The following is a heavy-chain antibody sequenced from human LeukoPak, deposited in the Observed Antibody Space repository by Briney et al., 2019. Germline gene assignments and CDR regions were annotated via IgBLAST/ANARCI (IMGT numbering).Heavy chain of an antibody. D-gene: IGHD1-26*01. V-gene: IGHV1-2*02. CDR2: INPNSGGT. J-gene: IGHJ4*02. CDR1: GYTFNDYY. Sequence: ASVKVSCKASGYTFNDYYMHWVRQAPGQGLEWMGWINPNSGGTNYAQKFQGRVTMTRDTSISTAYMELSRLRSDDTAVYYCARSGHSGSYSNGDYWGQGTLVTVSS. CDR3: ARSGHSGSYSNGDY.